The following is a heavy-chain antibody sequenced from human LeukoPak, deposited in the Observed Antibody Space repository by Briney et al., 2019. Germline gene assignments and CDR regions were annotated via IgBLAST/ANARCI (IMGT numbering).Heavy chain of an antibody. CDR2: ISSSSGYK. D-gene: IGHD1-26*01. Sequence: PGGSLRLSCAASGFTFSSYSMNWVRQAPGKGLEWVSSISSSSGYKYYADSVKGRFTISRDDAKNSLYLQMNSLRAEDTAVYYCARAVGAKSAFDIWGQGTMVTVSS. CDR3: ARAVGAKSAFDI. J-gene: IGHJ3*02. V-gene: IGHV3-21*01. CDR1: GFTFSSYS.